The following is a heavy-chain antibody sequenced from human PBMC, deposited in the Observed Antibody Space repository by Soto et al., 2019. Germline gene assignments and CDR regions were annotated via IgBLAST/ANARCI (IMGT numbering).Heavy chain of an antibody. V-gene: IGHV3-48*02. CDR3: ARGPYGDYVDAFDI. D-gene: IGHD4-17*01. CDR2: ISDSSRIT. J-gene: IGHJ3*02. Sequence: EVQLVESGGGLVQPGGSLRLSCEASGFTFNTYTMNWVRQTPGKGLEWISYISDSSRITYYADSVKGRFTISRDNAKNSLYLQMNSLRDEDTAIYYCARGPYGDYVDAFDIWGQGTMVTVS. CDR1: GFTFNTYT.